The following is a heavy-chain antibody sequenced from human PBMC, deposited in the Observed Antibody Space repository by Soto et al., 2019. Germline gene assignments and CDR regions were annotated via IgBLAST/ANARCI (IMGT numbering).Heavy chain of an antibody. CDR1: GYTFTDYY. J-gene: IGHJ6*02. Sequence: ASVKVSCKASGYTFTDYYMHWVRQAPGQGLEWMGWINPNSGGTNYAQKFQGRVTMTRDTSISTAYMEVSRLRSDDTAVYYCERANVAGDYYYYDMDVWGQGTTVTVYS. V-gene: IGHV1-2*02. CDR3: ERANVAGDYYYYDMDV. D-gene: IGHD6-19*01. CDR2: INPNSGGT.